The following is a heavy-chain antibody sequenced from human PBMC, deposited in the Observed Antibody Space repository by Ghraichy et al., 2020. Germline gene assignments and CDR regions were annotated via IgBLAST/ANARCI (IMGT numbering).Heavy chain of an antibody. CDR3: ARVGSGYADY. D-gene: IGHD3-3*01. Sequence: ASVKVSCKASDYTFDNYGIGWVRQAPGQGLEWMGWISAYTGSTHYAQKFQDRVTMNTDTSTSTAHLELRSLSSDDTAVYYCARVGSGYADYWGRGTLVTVSS. CDR1: DYTFDNYG. CDR2: ISAYTGST. J-gene: IGHJ4*02. V-gene: IGHV1-18*01.